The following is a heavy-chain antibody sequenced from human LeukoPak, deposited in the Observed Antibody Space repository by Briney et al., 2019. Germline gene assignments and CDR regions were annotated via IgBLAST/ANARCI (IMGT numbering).Heavy chain of an antibody. CDR2: IYSGGST. Sequence: PGGSLRLSCAASEFTFSNYAMSWVRQAPGKGLEWVSVIYSGGSTYYADSVKGRFTISRDNSKNTLYLQMNSLRAEDTAVYYCARDGYYYDSSGHSDWGQGTLVTVSS. CDR1: EFTFSNYA. D-gene: IGHD3-22*01. CDR3: ARDGYYYDSSGHSD. J-gene: IGHJ4*02. V-gene: IGHV3-53*01.